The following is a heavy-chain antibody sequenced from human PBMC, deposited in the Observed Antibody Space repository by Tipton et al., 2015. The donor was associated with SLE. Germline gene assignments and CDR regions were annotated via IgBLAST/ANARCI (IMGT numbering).Heavy chain of an antibody. D-gene: IGHD1-26*01. Sequence: TLSLTCTVSGGSISSSSYYWGWIRQPPGKGLEWIGSIYHSGNTYYNPSLKSRVTISVDTSKNQFSLKLSSVTAADTAVYYCAREGGVGALDYWGQGTLVTVSS. CDR1: GGSISSSSYY. J-gene: IGHJ4*02. V-gene: IGHV4-39*07. CDR2: IYHSGNT. CDR3: AREGGVGALDY.